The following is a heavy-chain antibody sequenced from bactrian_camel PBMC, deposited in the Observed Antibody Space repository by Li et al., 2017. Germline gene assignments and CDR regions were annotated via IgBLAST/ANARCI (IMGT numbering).Heavy chain of an antibody. D-gene: IGHD2*01. Sequence: HVQLVESGGGSVQAGGSLSLSCATRGYTRRSDCLAWFRQVPGKEREMVAQIQDDGAKHYDSTAEGRFTISKDNERNTLALQMNSLKPEDSAMYYCASAAYHSNRARLEKRYYSYWGQGTQVTV. CDR2: IQDDGAK. V-gene: IGHV3S55*01. J-gene: IGHJ4*01. CDR3: ASAAYHSNRARLEKRYYSY. CDR1: GYTRRSDC.